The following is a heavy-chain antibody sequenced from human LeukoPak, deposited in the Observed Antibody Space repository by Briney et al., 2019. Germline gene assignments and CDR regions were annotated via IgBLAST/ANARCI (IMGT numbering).Heavy chain of an antibody. J-gene: IGHJ4*02. CDR2: INHSGST. CDR3: ARENYYDSSGFDY. Sequence: PSETLSLTCAVYGGSFGGYYWSWIRQPPGKGLEWIGEINHSGSTNYNPSLKSRVTISVDTSKNQFSLKLSSVTAADTAVYYCARENYYDSSGFDYWGQGTLVTVSS. D-gene: IGHD3-22*01. CDR1: GGSFGGYY. V-gene: IGHV4-34*01.